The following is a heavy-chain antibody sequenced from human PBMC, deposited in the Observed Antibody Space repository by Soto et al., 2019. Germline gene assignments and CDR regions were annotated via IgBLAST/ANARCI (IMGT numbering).Heavy chain of an antibody. D-gene: IGHD4-4*01. CDR1: GYTFTSYG. Sequence: QVQLVQSGAEGKKPGASVKVSCKASGYTFTSYGISWVRQASGRGRERMGWISAYNGNTNYAQKLQGRVTMTIDTSTSTAYMALRSLRSDDTAVYYCARAPHDYGKYWPPRLRRDLDIWGQGTMVTVSS. CDR2: ISAYNGNT. V-gene: IGHV1-18*01. CDR3: ARAPHDYGKYWPPRLRRDLDI. J-gene: IGHJ3*02.